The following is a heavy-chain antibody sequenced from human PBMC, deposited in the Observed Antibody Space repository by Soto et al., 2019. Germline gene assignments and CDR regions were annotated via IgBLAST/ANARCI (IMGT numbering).Heavy chain of an antibody. V-gene: IGHV3-30*18. D-gene: IGHD3-22*01. J-gene: IGHJ3*02. CDR3: AEEGPYYYDSSGNDAFDI. CDR2: ISYDGSNK. Sequence: GGSLRLSCAASGFTFSSYGMHWVRQAPGKGLEWVAVISYDGSNKYYADSVKGRFTISRDNSKNTLYLQMNSLRAEDTAVYYCAEEGPYYYDSSGNDAFDIWGQGTMVTVSS. CDR1: GFTFSSYG.